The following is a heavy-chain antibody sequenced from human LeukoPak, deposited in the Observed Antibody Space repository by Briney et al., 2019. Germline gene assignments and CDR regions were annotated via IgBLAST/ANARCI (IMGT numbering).Heavy chain of an antibody. Sequence: SETLSLTCTVSGGSISSGGYYWSWIRQHPGKGLEWIGYIYYSGSTYYNPSLKSRVTISVDTSMNQFSLKLSSVTAADTAVYYCARNSMWFGEVYFDYWGQGTLVTVSS. CDR3: ARNSMWFGEVYFDY. CDR1: GGSISSGGYY. D-gene: IGHD3-10*01. V-gene: IGHV4-31*03. CDR2: IYYSGST. J-gene: IGHJ4*02.